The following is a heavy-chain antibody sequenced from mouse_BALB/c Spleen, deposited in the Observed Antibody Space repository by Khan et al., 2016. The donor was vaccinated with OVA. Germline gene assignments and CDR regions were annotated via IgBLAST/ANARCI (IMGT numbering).Heavy chain of an antibody. J-gene: IGHJ3*01. CDR3: ARGGKFAY. CDR1: GYTFTDYA. Sequence: VQLQESGAELVRPGVSLKISCKGSGYTFTDYAMHWVKQSPAKSLEWIGVISSYSGVPDYTHKFKGQATITLDSSSSTAYLQLTNLTTEDSAIQDCARGGKFAYWGQGTLVTVSA. D-gene: IGHD1-1*02. V-gene: IGHV1S137*01. CDR2: ISSYSGVP.